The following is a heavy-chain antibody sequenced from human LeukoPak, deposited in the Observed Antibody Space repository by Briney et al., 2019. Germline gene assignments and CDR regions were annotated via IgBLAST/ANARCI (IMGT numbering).Heavy chain of an antibody. J-gene: IGHJ3*02. Sequence: ASVKVSCKASGFTFSDSAVQWVRQARGQSPEWIGYIVVGSGSTVYAQKFQQRVTMTRDLSTYTAYMELSSLRSEDTAVYYCASWSSGWYGLSAFDIWGQGTMVTVSS. D-gene: IGHD6-19*01. CDR1: GFTFSDSA. CDR2: IVVGSGST. V-gene: IGHV1-58*01. CDR3: ASWSSGWYGLSAFDI.